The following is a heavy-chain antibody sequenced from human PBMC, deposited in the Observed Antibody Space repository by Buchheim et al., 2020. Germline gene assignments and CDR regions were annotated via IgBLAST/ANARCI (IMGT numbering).Heavy chain of an antibody. J-gene: IGHJ4*02. Sequence: QVQLVESGGGVVQPGRSLRLSCAASGFTFSSYGMHWVRQAPGKGLEWVAFIRYEGSNKYYADSVKGRFTISRDNSKNTLYLQMNSLRAEDTAVYYCAKMGDIVVVPAAMMEYYFDYWGQGTL. D-gene: IGHD2-2*01. CDR1: GFTFSSYG. V-gene: IGHV3-30*02. CDR3: AKMGDIVVVPAAMMEYYFDY. CDR2: IRYEGSNK.